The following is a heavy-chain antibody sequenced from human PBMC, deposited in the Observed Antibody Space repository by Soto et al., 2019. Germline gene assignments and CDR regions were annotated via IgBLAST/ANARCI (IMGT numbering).Heavy chain of an antibody. D-gene: IGHD2-15*01. CDR1: GFTFSSYA. Sequence: GGSLRLSCAASGFTFSSYAMHWVRQAPGKGLEWVAVISCDGSNKYYADSVKGRFTISRDNSKNTLYLQMNSLRAEDTAVYYCARDRLVDSYYFDYWGQGTLVTVSS. J-gene: IGHJ4*02. V-gene: IGHV3-30-3*01. CDR3: ARDRLVDSYYFDY. CDR2: ISCDGSNK.